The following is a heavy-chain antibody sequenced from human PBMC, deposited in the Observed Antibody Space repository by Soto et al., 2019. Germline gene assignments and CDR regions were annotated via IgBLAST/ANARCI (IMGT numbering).Heavy chain of an antibody. CDR2: ISYHGSNK. CDR1: GFTFTSYA. Sequence: GGSLRLSCAASGFTFTSYAMHWVRQAPGKGLEWVAVISYHGSNKYYADSVKGRFTISRDVSKNTLYLQMNSLRAEDTAVYFCARDTSPYTANLYYGMTVWGQGTTVTVSS. J-gene: IGHJ6*02. V-gene: IGHV3-30-3*01. CDR3: ARDTSPYTANLYYGMTV. D-gene: IGHD5-18*01.